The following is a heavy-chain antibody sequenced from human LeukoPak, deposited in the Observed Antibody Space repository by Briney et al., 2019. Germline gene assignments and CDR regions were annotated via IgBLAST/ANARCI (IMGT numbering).Heavy chain of an antibody. V-gene: IGHV4-30-2*01. J-gene: IGHJ5*02. CDR3: ARELWFVNAPGSWFDP. CDR2: IFHSGHS. D-gene: IGHD3-10*01. Sequence: KTSETLSLTRAVSGDSISSGDYSWSWIRQPSGKGLEWIGYIFHSGHSFYNPSLKSRITISVDKSKNQFSLRLTSVTAADTAVYYCARELWFVNAPGSWFDPWGQGTLVTVSS. CDR1: GDSISSGDYS.